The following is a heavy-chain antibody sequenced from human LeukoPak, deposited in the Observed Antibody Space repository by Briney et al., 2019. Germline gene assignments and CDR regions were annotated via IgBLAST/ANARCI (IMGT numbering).Heavy chain of an antibody. J-gene: IGHJ3*02. V-gene: IGHV3-23*01. CDR2: ISGSGGST. CDR3: AKASSWLDAFDI. CDR1: GFTFSGSA. D-gene: IGHD3-9*01. Sequence: PGGSLKLSCAASGFTFSGSAMHWVRQAPGKGLEWVSAISGSGGSTYYADSVKGRFTISRDNSKNTLYLQMNSLRAEDTAVYYCAKASSWLDAFDIWGQGTMVTVSS.